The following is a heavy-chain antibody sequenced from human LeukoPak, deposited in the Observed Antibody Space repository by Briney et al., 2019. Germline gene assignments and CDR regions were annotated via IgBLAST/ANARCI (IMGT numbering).Heavy chain of an antibody. Sequence: GRSLRLFCAASGFTFSSHAIHWVRQAPGKGLEWVSLISDDGSNKYYADSVKGRFTISRDNSKNTLYLQMNSLRAEDTAVYYCAKDSYYYASGSYYGVDYWGQGTLVTVSS. CDR1: GFTFSSHA. V-gene: IGHV3-30*18. CDR2: ISDDGSNK. CDR3: AKDSYYYASGSYYGVDY. D-gene: IGHD3-10*01. J-gene: IGHJ4*02.